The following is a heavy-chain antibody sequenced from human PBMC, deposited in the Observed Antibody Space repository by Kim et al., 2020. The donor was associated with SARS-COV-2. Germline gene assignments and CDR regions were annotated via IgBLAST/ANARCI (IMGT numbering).Heavy chain of an antibody. D-gene: IGHD1-26*01. J-gene: IGHJ4*02. CDR1: GFTFSSYA. Sequence: GGSLRLSCAASGFTFSSYAMHWVRQAPGKGLEWVAVISYDGSNKYYADSVKGRFTISRDNSKNTLYLQMNSLRAEDTAVYYCARDKGLLAFDYWGQGTLVTVSS. V-gene: IGHV3-30-3*01. CDR2: ISYDGSNK. CDR3: ARDKGLLAFDY.